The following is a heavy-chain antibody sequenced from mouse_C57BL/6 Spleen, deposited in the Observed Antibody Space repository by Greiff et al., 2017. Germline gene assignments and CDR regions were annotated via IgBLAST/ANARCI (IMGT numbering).Heavy chain of an antibody. Sequence: EVQRVESGGGLVKPGGSLKLSCAASGFTFSSYAMSWVRQTPEKRLEWVATISDGGSYTYYPDNVKGRFTISRDNAKSNLYLQMSHLKSEDTAMYYCARDGSRRDFDYWGQGTTLTVSS. J-gene: IGHJ2*01. CDR1: GFTFSSYA. CDR3: ARDGSRRDFDY. CDR2: ISDGGSYT. V-gene: IGHV5-4*01.